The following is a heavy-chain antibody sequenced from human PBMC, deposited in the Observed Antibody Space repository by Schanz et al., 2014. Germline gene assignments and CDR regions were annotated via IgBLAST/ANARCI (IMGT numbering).Heavy chain of an antibody. CDR3: ARDGAYCGGDCYSVDY. CDR2: ISVDNGNT. V-gene: IGHV1-18*04. D-gene: IGHD2-21*02. Sequence: QVQLVQSGAAVKRPGASVKVSCKASGYTFTDNFLHWVRQAPGQGLEWMGWISVDNGNTNYAKKLQGRVTMTIDTSTSTDYMELRSLRSDDTAVYYCARDGAYCGGDCYSVDYWGQGTLVTVSS. J-gene: IGHJ4*02. CDR1: GYTFTDNF.